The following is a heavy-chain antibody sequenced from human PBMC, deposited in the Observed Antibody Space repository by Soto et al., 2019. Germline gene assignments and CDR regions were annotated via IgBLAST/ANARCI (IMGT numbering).Heavy chain of an antibody. V-gene: IGHV4-31*03. Sequence: SGTLSLTCTVSGASISSDAYYWSWIRHYPGKGLEWIGYIYNSGASYYSPSLKSRVTISVDTSKTQFSLRLASVTAADTAVYYCARHAYGDPFHYWGQGTLVTVSS. CDR1: GASISSDAYY. J-gene: IGHJ4*02. CDR3: ARHAYGDPFHY. D-gene: IGHD4-17*01. CDR2: IYNSGAS.